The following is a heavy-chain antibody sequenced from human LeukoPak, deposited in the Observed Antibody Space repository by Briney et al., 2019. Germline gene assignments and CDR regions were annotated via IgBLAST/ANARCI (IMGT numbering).Heavy chain of an antibody. CDR1: GYTFTSYD. CDR2: MNPNSGNT. D-gene: IGHD2-15*01. V-gene: IGHV1-8*01. CDR3: ARGTHGSSDFDY. Sequence: ASVKVSCKASGYTFTSYDISWVRQATGQGLEWMGWMNPNSGNTGYAQKFPGRVTMTRSTSTNTAYMELSSLRSEDTAVYYCARGTHGSSDFDYWGQGTLVTVSS. J-gene: IGHJ4*02.